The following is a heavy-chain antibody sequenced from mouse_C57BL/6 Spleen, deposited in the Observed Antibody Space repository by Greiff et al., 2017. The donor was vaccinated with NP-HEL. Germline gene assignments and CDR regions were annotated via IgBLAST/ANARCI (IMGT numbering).Heavy chain of an antibody. CDR3: TRCTMITKIYYYAMDY. CDR1: GYTFTDYE. D-gene: IGHD2-4*01. Sequence: QVQLKQSGAELVRPGASVTLSCKASGYTFTDYEMHWVKQTPVHGLEWIGAIDPETGGTAYNQKFKGKAILTADKSSSTAYMELRSLTSEDSAVYYCTRCTMITKIYYYAMDYWGQGTSVTVSS. J-gene: IGHJ4*01. CDR2: IDPETGGT. V-gene: IGHV1-15*01.